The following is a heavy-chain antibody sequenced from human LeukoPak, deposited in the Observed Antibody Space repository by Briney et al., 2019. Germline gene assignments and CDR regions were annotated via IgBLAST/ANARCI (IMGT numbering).Heavy chain of an antibody. CDR2: VYPDDSDT. V-gene: IGHV5-51*01. CDR3: VRQRGASGTINHFDP. Sequence: GESLKISCKTSGYSFTTYWIGWVRQMPGTGLEWLGAVYPDDSDTRYSPSFQGQVVISADRSIRTAYLQWNTLRTSDTAMYYCVRQRGASGTINHFDPWGQGTPVTVSS. J-gene: IGHJ5*02. D-gene: IGHD3-10*01. CDR1: GYSFTTYW.